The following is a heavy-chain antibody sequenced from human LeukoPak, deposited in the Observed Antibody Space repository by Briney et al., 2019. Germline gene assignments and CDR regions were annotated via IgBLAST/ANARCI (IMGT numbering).Heavy chain of an antibody. CDR1: GGSISSGSYY. D-gene: IGHD6-6*01. CDR3: AREGASIAARRGDY. Sequence: SETLSLTWTVSGGSISSGSYYWSWIRQPGGKGLEWIERIYTSGSTNYNPSLKSRVTISVDTSKNQFSLKLSSVTAADTAVYYCAREGASIAARRGDYWGQGTLVTVSS. V-gene: IGHV4-61*02. CDR2: IYTSGST. J-gene: IGHJ4*02.